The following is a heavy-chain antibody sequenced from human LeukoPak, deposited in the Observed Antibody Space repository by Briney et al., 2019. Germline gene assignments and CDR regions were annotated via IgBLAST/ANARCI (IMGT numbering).Heavy chain of an antibody. CDR2: ISSSSSTI. CDR3: ARDSVYCSSTSCYLGDYYYYGMDV. Sequence: GGSLRLSCAASGFTFSSYSMNWVRQAPGKGLEWVSYISSSSSTIYYADSVKGRFTISRDNAKNLLYLQMNSLRAEDTAVYYCARDSVYCSSTSCYLGDYYYYGMDVWGQGTTVTVSS. V-gene: IGHV3-48*01. D-gene: IGHD2-2*01. J-gene: IGHJ6*02. CDR1: GFTFSSYS.